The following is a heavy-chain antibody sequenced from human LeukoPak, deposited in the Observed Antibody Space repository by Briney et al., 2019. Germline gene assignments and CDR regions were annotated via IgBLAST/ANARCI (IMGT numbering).Heavy chain of an antibody. CDR1: GGSISSSSYY. Sequence: KSSETLSLTCTVSGGSISSSSYYWGWIRQPPGKGLEWIGSIYYSGSTYYNPSLKSRVTISVDTSKNQFSLKLSSVTAADTAVYYCARPRVNYRFSSGYYGILYYFDYWGQGTLVTVSS. CDR3: ARPRVNYRFSSGYYGILYYFDY. J-gene: IGHJ4*02. CDR2: IYYSGST. D-gene: IGHD3-22*01. V-gene: IGHV4-39*01.